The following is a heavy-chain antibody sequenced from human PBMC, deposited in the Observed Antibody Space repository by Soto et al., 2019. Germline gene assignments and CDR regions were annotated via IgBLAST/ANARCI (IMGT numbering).Heavy chain of an antibody. D-gene: IGHD3-22*01. V-gene: IGHV1-3*01. CDR2: INAGNGNT. CDR1: GYTFTSYA. Sequence: QVQLVQSGAEVKKPGASVKVSCKASGYTFTSYAMHWVRQAPGQRLEWMGWINAGNGNTKYSQKFQGRVTITRDTSASTAYMELSSRRSEDTAVYYCALWDYARSGYRRFDYWGQGTLVTVSS. CDR3: ALWDYARSGYRRFDY. J-gene: IGHJ4*02.